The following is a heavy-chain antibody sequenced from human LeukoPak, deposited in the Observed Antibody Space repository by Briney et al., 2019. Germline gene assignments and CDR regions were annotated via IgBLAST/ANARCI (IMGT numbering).Heavy chain of an antibody. V-gene: IGHV3-20*01. CDR3: ARDPNRGLWPYHGDY. CDR2: INWNGGST. CDR1: GFTFDDYG. Sequence: PGGSLRLSCAASGFTFDDYGMSWVRQAPGKGLEWVSGINWNGGSTGYADSVKGRFTTSRGNAKNSLYLQMNSLRAEDTALYHCARDPNRGLWPYHGDYWGQGTLVTVSS. D-gene: IGHD1-14*01. J-gene: IGHJ4*02.